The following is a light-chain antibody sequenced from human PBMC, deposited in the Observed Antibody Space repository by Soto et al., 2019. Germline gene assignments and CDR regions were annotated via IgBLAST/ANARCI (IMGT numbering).Light chain of an antibody. CDR1: QSVSSSY. CDR2: GAS. Sequence: IVLTLSPGTLSLSTGERATLSLRASQSVSSSYLAWYQQKPGQAPRLLIYGASSRATGIPDRFSGSGSGTDFTLTISRLEPEDFAVYYCPQYGSSPITFGQGIRLEIK. V-gene: IGKV3-20*01. J-gene: IGKJ5*01. CDR3: PQYGSSPIT.